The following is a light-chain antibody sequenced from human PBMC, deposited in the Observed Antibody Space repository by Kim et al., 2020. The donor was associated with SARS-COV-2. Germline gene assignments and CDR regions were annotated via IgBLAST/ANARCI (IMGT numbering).Light chain of an antibody. Sequence: QSALTQPRSVSGSPGQSVTISCTGTSSDVGGYNYVSWYQKHPGKAPKLMIYDVNDQPSGVPDLFSGSKSGNTASLTISGLQAEDEADYYCCSYAGGYSHVLFGGGTQLTVL. CDR1: SSDVGGYNY. V-gene: IGLV2-11*01. J-gene: IGLJ2*01. CDR2: DVN. CDR3: CSYAGGYSHVL.